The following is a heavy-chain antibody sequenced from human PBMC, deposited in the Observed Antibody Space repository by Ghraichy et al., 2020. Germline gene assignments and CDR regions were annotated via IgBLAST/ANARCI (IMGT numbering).Heavy chain of an antibody. V-gene: IGHV3-33*01. CDR3: ARALGSSGYRFDY. Sequence: SCAASGFTFSNYGMHWVRHAPGKGLEWVAVIWYDGSNKYYADSVKGRFTISRDNSKSTLNLQMNSLRAEDTAVYYCARALGSSGYRFDYWGQGTLVTVSS. CDR1: GFTFSNYG. J-gene: IGHJ4*02. CDR2: IWYDGSNK. D-gene: IGHD3-22*01.